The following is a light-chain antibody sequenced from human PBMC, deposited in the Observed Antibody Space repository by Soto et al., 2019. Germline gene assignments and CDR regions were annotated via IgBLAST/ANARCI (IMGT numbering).Light chain of an antibody. CDR2: DAS. J-gene: IGKJ4*01. CDR3: QQYGSSPLT. CDR1: HSLSSKS. Sequence: DIVLTQSPGTLSLSPGERATLSCTASHSLSSKSLVWYQQKSGQTPRVLIYDASSRATGIPDRFSGSGSGTDFTLTISRLEPEDSAVYYCQQYGSSPLTFGGGTKVDI. V-gene: IGKV3-20*01.